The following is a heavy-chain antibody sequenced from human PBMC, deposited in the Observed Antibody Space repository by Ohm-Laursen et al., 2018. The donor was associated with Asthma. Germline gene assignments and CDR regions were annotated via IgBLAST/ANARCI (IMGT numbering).Heavy chain of an antibody. V-gene: IGHV1-8*01. CDR1: GYTFTSYD. CDR3: ARDAFLRFGDCDYYYYGMDV. J-gene: IGHJ6*02. Sequence: ASVKVSCKVSGYTFTSYDINWVRQATGQGLEWMGWMNPNSGNTGYAQKFQGRVTITADESTSTAYMELRSLRSDDTAVYYCARDAFLRFGDCDYYYYGMDVWGQGTTVTVSS. D-gene: IGHD2-21*02. CDR2: MNPNSGNT.